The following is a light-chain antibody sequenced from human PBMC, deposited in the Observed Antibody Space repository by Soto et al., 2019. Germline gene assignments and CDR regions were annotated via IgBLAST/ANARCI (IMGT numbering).Light chain of an antibody. CDR3: NSYTSTSTDVV. Sequence: QSALTQPASVSGSPGQSITISCTGTSSDVGGYNYVSWYQHHPGKAPKVMIYDVSNRPSGVSNRFSGSKSGNTASLTISGLQAEDEADYYCNSYTSTSTDVVFGGGTKLTVL. J-gene: IGLJ2*01. V-gene: IGLV2-14*03. CDR2: DVS. CDR1: SSDVGGYNY.